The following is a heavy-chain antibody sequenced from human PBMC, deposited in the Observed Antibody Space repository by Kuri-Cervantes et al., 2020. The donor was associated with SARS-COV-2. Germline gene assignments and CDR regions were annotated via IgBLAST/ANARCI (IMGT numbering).Heavy chain of an antibody. V-gene: IGHV3-21*01. D-gene: IGHD7-27*01. CDR1: GSTFSIFW. CDR3: AREEGGELGGAFDY. J-gene: IGHJ4*02. Sequence: GESLKISCATSGSTFSIFWMTWVRQAPGKGLEWVASIDSSSYYIYHADSVKGRLTISRDNAKTSLYLQMNSLKPEDTAVYYCAREEGGELGGAFDYWGQGALVTVSS. CDR2: IDSSSYYI.